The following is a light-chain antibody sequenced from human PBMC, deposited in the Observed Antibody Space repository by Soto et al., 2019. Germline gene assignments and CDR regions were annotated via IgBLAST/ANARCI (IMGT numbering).Light chain of an antibody. CDR1: QSLVYSDGNTY. CDR3: MQGTHWPPWT. Sequence: DVVMTQSPLSLPVTLGQPASISCRSSQSLVYSDGNTYLNWFQHRPGQSPRRLIYKVSNRDSGVPDRFSGSGSGTDFTLKISRVEAEDVGVYYCMQGTHWPPWTFCQGTKVEIK. J-gene: IGKJ1*01. V-gene: IGKV2-30*01. CDR2: KVS.